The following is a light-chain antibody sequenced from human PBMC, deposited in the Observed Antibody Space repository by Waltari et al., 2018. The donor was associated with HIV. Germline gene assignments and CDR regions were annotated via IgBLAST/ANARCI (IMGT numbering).Light chain of an antibody. J-gene: IGLJ2*01. V-gene: IGLV1-44*01. CDR3: ATLDDSLNGPV. CDR1: SSNIGDNA. Sequence: QSVLTQPPSVSGTPGQRVTISCPGSSSNIGDNAVSCYQQFPGTAPKPLSYSNNPRPSGVPDRFSGSKSGTSASLAISGLQSEDEADYYCATLDDSLNGPVFGGGTKVTVL. CDR2: SNN.